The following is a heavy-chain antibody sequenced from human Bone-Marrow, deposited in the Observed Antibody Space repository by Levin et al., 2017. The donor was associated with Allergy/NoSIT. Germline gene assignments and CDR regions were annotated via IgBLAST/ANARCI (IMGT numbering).Heavy chain of an antibody. CDR1: GGTFSSYA. J-gene: IGHJ5*02. V-gene: IGHV1-69*06. CDR3: ARDWRGGNSRAKLNWFDP. D-gene: IGHD6-13*01. Sequence: ASVKVSCKASGGTFSSYAISWVRQAPGQGLEWMGGIIPIFGTANYAQKFQGRVTITADKSTSTAYMELSSLRSEDTAVYYCARDWRGGNSRAKLNWFDPWGQGTLVTVSS. CDR2: IIPIFGTA.